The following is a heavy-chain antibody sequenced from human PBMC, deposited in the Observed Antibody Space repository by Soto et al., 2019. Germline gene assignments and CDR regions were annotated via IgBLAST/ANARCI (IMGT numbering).Heavy chain of an antibody. V-gene: IGHV4-34*01. Sequence: PSETLSLTCAVYGGSFSGYYWSWIRQPPGKGLEWIGEINHSGSTNYNPSLKSRVTISVDTSKNQFSLKLSSVTAADTAVYYCARGRGTIFGVVMSGKLDPWGQGTLVTVSS. D-gene: IGHD3-3*01. CDR3: ARGRGTIFGVVMSGKLDP. CDR2: INHSGST. J-gene: IGHJ5*02. CDR1: GGSFSGYY.